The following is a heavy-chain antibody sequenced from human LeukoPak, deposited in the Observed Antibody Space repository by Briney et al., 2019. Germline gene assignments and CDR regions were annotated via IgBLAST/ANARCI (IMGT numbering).Heavy chain of an antibody. V-gene: IGHV4-4*09. J-gene: IGHJ5*02. D-gene: IGHD2-2*01. CDR1: GGSISSYY. Sequence: SETLSLTCTVSGGSISSYYWSWIRQPPGKGLEWIGYIYTSGSTNYNPSLKSRVTISVDTSKNQFSLKLSSVTAAGTAVYYCARQGDIVVAGTNRFDPWGQGTLVTVSS. CDR2: IYTSGST. CDR3: ARQGDIVVAGTNRFDP.